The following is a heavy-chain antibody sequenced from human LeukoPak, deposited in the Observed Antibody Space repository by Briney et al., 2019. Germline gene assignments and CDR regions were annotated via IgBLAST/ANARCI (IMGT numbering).Heavy chain of an antibody. V-gene: IGHV3-21*01. CDR3: ARAWGYCSSTSCYVVAFDI. CDR1: GFTFSSYS. Sequence: GGSLRLSCAASGFTFSSYSMNWVGQAPGKGLEWVSSISSSSSYIYYADSVKGRFTISRDNHKNSLYLQMNSLRAEDTAVYYCARAWGYCSSTSCYVVAFDIWGQGTMVTVSS. D-gene: IGHD2-2*01. J-gene: IGHJ3*02. CDR2: ISSSSSYI.